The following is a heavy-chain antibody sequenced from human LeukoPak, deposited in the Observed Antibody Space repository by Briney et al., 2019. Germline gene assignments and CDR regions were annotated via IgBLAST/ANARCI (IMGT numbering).Heavy chain of an antibody. Sequence: SETLSLTCTVSGGSISSYYWSWIRQPPGKGLEWIGYIYYSGSTNYNPSLKSRVTISVDTSKNQFSLKLSSVTAADTAVYYCAREWGMNLYAFDIWGQGTMVTVSS. D-gene: IGHD2-8*02. CDR1: GGSISSYY. CDR2: IYYSGST. CDR3: AREWGMNLYAFDI. V-gene: IGHV4-59*01. J-gene: IGHJ3*02.